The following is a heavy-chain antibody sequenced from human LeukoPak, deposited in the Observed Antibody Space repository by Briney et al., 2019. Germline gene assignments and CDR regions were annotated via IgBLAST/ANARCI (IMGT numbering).Heavy chain of an antibody. V-gene: IGHV3-23*01. CDR1: GFTFNTYV. Sequence: PGGSLRLSCAASGFTFNTYVMSWVRQAPGKGLEWVSTITTSDGNTYYADSVKGRFTISRDNSKNTLYLQMDSLRAEDTAVYYCAKRSSSWSIDYWGQGTLVTVSS. CDR3: AKRSSSWSIDY. D-gene: IGHD6-13*01. J-gene: IGHJ4*02. CDR2: ITTSDGNT.